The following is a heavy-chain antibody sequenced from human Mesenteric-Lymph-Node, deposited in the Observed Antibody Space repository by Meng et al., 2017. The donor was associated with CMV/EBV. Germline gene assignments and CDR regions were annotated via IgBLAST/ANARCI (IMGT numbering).Heavy chain of an antibody. V-gene: IGHV1-8*03. CDR3: ARDLGSGSYYIAGWGMDV. CDR2: MNPNSGNT. J-gene: IGHJ6*02. Sequence: ASVKVSCKASGYTFTSYDINWVRQATGQGLEWMGWMNPNSGNTGYAQKFQGRVTITRNTSISTAYMELRSLRSDDTAVYYCARDLGSGSYYIAGWGMDVWGQGTTVTVSS. D-gene: IGHD3-10*02. CDR1: GYTFTSYD.